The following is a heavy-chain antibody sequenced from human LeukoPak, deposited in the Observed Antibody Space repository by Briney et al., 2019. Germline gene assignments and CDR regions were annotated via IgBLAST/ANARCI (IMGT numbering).Heavy chain of an antibody. Sequence: GRSLRLSCAASGFTFSSYEMNWVRQAPGKGLEWVSYISSSGSTIYYADSVKGRFTISRDNAKNSLYLQMNSLRAEDTAVYYCARESGSAGDFDYWGQGTLVTVSS. V-gene: IGHV3-48*03. D-gene: IGHD1-26*01. CDR1: GFTFSSYE. CDR2: ISSSGSTI. J-gene: IGHJ4*02. CDR3: ARESGSAGDFDY.